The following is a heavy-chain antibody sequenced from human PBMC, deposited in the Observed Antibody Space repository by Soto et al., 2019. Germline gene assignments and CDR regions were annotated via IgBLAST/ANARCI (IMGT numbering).Heavy chain of an antibody. J-gene: IGHJ6*02. CDR1: GVSISSGCYC. V-gene: IGHV4-31*03. Sequence: TLSLTSPVSGVSISSGCYCWRWLRQHPGKGLEWIWYIYYSGSTYYNPSLKSRVTISVDTSKNQFSLKLSSVTAADTAVYYCARVGGVVPAANYYYYGMDVWGQGTTVNVS. CDR2: IYYSGST. D-gene: IGHD2-2*01. CDR3: ARVGGVVPAANYYYYGMDV.